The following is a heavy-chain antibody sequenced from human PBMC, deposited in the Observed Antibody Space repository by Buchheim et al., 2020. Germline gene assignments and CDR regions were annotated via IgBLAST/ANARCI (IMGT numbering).Heavy chain of an antibody. Sequence: EVHLLESGGALVPQGGSLRLSCAGSGFTFNNHAMAWVRQAPGKGLEWVSAITGGGGSAYYSDSVEGRFTISRDNFYSTLYLQMSSLTPEDTAVYFCAKVKGETSRLYFFDSWGPGT. CDR1: GFTFNNHA. V-gene: IGHV3-23*01. CDR2: ITGGGGSA. D-gene: IGHD2-21*02. J-gene: IGHJ4*02. CDR3: AKVKGETSRLYFFDS.